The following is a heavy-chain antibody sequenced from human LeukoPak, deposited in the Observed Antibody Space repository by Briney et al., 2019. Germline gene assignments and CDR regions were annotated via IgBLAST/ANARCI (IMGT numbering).Heavy chain of an antibody. CDR1: GFTFSRYA. D-gene: IGHD5-12*01. CDR3: AKSDSGYDLYYFDY. J-gene: IGHJ4*02. V-gene: IGHV3-23*01. CDR2: ISGSGGST. Sequence: PTGGSLRLSCGASGFTFSRYAMNWVRQAPGKGLEWVSGISGSGGSTYYADSVKDQFTISRDNSKNTLYLQMNSLRAEDTAVYYCAKSDSGYDLYYFDYWGQGTLVTVSS.